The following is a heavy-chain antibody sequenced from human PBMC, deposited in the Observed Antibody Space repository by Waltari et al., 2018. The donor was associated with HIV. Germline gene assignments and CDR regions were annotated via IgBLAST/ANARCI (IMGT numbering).Heavy chain of an antibody. CDR3: ARDQRELTNGMDV. Sequence: EVQLVETGGGLIQPGGSLRLSCAASGFTVSSNYMSWVRQAPGKGLEWVSVIYSGGSTYYADSVKGRFTISRDNSKNTLYLQMNSLRAEDTAVYYCARDQRELTNGMDVWGQGTTVTVSS. CDR2: IYSGGST. V-gene: IGHV3-53*02. J-gene: IGHJ6*02. CDR1: GFTVSSNY. D-gene: IGHD1-26*01.